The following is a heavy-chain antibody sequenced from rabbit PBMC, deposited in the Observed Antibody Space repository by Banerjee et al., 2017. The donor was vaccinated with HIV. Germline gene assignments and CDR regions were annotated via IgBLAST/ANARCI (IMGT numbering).Heavy chain of an antibody. CDR1: GFSFSSGYD. Sequence: QQQLEESGGDLVKPGASLTLTCTASGFSFSSGYDMCWVRQAPGKGLEYIGYITYGGRTYYASWVNGRFTISRENTQNTLYLQLNSLTAADTATYFCAREFYTVDDYSDYDLWGPGTLVTV. CDR2: ITYGGRT. V-gene: IGHV1S37*01. CDR3: AREFYTVDDYSDYDL. D-gene: IGHD2-1*01. J-gene: IGHJ4*01.